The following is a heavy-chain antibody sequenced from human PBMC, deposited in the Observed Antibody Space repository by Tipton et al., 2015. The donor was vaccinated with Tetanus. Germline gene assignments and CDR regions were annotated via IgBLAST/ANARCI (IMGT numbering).Heavy chain of an antibody. CDR1: GGPISSYY. V-gene: IGHV4-59*01. Sequence: LRLSCTVSGGPISSYYWSWIRQPPGKGLEWIGYIYYSGSTNYNPSLKSRVTISVDTSKNQFSLNLSSVTAADTAVYYCARGGITAAGILDYWGQGTLVTVSS. CDR2: IYYSGST. CDR3: ARGGITAAGILDY. D-gene: IGHD6-13*01. J-gene: IGHJ4*02.